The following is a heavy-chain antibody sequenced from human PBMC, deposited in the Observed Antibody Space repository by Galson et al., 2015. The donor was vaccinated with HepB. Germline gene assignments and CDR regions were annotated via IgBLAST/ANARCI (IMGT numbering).Heavy chain of an antibody. CDR1: GGTFSSYA. J-gene: IGHJ1*01. V-gene: IGHV1-69*13. Sequence: SVKVSCKASGGTFSSYAISWVRQAPGQGLEWMGGIIPIFGTANYAQKFQGRVTITADESTSTAYMELSSLRSEDTAVYYCARTRYYYDSSGYPHDEYFQHWGQGTLVTVSS. D-gene: IGHD3-22*01. CDR3: ARTRYYYDSSGYPHDEYFQH. CDR2: IIPIFGTA.